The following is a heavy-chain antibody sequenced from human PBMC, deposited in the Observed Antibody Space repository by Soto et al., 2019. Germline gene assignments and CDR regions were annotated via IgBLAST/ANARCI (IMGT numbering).Heavy chain of an antibody. Sequence: ASVKVSCKASGYTFTSYDINWLRQAAGQGLEWMGWMNPNSGNTGYAQKFQGRVTMTRNTSISTAYMELSSLRSEDTAVYYCARGGRGGEYYYYYMDVWGKGTTVTVSS. CDR3: ARGGRGGEYYYYYMDV. J-gene: IGHJ6*03. V-gene: IGHV1-8*01. CDR1: GYTFTSYD. D-gene: IGHD2-15*01. CDR2: MNPNSGNT.